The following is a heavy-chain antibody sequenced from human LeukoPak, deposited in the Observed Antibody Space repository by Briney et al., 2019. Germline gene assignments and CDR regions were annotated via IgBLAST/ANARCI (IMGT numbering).Heavy chain of an antibody. D-gene: IGHD1-7*01. J-gene: IGHJ5*02. CDR1: GGTFSSYA. V-gene: IGHV1-69*05. CDR3: ARDNYAGANWFDP. CDR2: IIPIFGTA. Sequence: SVKVSCKASGGTFSSYAISWVRQAPGQGPEWMGGIIPIFGTANYAQKFQGRVTIATDESTSTAYMELSSLRSEDTAVYYCARDNYAGANWFDPWGQGTLVTVSS.